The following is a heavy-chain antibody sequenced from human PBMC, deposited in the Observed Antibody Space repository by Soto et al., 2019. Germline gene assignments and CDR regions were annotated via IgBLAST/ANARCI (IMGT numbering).Heavy chain of an antibody. CDR2: IYYSGST. Sequence: SETLSLTCTVSGGSISSYYWSWIRQPPGKGLEWIGYIYYSGSTNYNPSLKSRVTISVDTSKNQFSLKLSSVTAADTAVYYCARLDPCSSSGNYYYYYGMDVWGQGTTVTVSS. J-gene: IGHJ6*02. CDR1: GGSISSYY. V-gene: IGHV4-59*01. D-gene: IGHD6-6*01. CDR3: ARLDPCSSSGNYYYYYGMDV.